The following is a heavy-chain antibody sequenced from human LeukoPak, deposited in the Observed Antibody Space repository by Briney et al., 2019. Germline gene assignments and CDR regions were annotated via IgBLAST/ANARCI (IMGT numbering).Heavy chain of an antibody. CDR3: ARHGEEPRNWFDP. D-gene: IGHD1-14*01. CDR2: IYPGDSDT. V-gene: IGHV5-51*01. CDR1: GYTFTTYW. Sequence: RGESLKISCKGSGYTFTTYWIGWVRQMPGKGLEWMGIIYPGDSDTRYSPSFQGQVTLSADKSISTAYLQWGSLKASDTAMYYCARHGEEPRNWFDPWGQGTLVTVSS. J-gene: IGHJ5*02.